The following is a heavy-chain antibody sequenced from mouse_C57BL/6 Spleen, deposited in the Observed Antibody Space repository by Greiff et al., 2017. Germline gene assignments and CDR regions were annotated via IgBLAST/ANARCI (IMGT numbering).Heavy chain of an antibody. CDR3: ARAKYGSSLFDY. D-gene: IGHD1-1*01. J-gene: IGHJ2*01. V-gene: IGHV1-64*01. CDR2: INPNCGST. Sequence: VQLQQSGAELVKPGASVKLSCKASGYTFTGYWMHWVKQRPGQGLEWIGMINPNCGSTNYNEKFKSKATLTVDKSSSTAYMQLSSLTSEDSAVYYYARAKYGSSLFDYWGKGTTLTVSS. CDR1: GYTFTGYW.